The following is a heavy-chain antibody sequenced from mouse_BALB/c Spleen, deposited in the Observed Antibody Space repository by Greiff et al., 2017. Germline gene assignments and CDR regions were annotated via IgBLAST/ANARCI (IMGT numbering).Heavy chain of an antibody. CDR2: ILPGSGST. Sequence: QVQLQQSGAELMKPGASVKISCKATGYTFSSYWIEWVKQRPGHGLEWIGEILPGSGSTNYNEKFKGKATFTADTSSNTAYMQLSSLTSEDSAVYYCASFSYGAWFAYWGQGTLVTVSA. CDR1: GYTFSSYW. V-gene: IGHV1-9*01. CDR3: ASFSYGAWFAY. D-gene: IGHD1-2*01. J-gene: IGHJ3*01.